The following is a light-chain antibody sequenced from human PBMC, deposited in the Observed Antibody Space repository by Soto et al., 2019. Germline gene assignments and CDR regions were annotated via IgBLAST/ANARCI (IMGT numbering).Light chain of an antibody. V-gene: IGKV3-20*01. Sequence: EIVMTQSPATLSVSPGERATLSSRASQSVSSSYLAWYQRKPGQAPRLLIYGASSRATGIPDRFSGGGSGTDFTLTISRLEPEDFAVYYCQQYHNSPPTFGQGTKVDI. CDR1: QSVSSSY. CDR2: GAS. J-gene: IGKJ1*01. CDR3: QQYHNSPPT.